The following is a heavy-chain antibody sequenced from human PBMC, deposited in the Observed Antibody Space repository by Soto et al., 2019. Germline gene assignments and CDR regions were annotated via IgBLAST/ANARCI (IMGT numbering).Heavy chain of an antibody. J-gene: IGHJ4*02. V-gene: IGHV3-23*01. D-gene: IGHD3-3*01. Sequence: GGSLRLSCAASAFTFSSYGMILVRQAPGKGLEWVSAISGSSTYYADSVKGRFTISRDNSKDTLYLQMNSLRAEDTAVYYCARAPRTYDFPYYFDNWGQGALVTVS. CDR1: AFTFSSYG. CDR2: ISGSST. CDR3: ARAPRTYDFPYYFDN.